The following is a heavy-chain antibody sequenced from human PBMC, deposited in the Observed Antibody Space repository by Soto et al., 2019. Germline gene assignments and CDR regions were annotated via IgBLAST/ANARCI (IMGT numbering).Heavy chain of an antibody. Sequence: PSETLSLTCAVYGGSFSGYYWSWIRQPPGKGLEWIGEINHSGSTNYNPSLKSRVTISVDTSKNQFSLKLSSVTAADTAVYYCAKGVATIIGGVYFDYWGQGTLVTVSS. V-gene: IGHV4-34*01. CDR3: AKGVATIIGGVYFDY. D-gene: IGHD5-12*01. CDR1: GGSFSGYY. CDR2: INHSGST. J-gene: IGHJ4*02.